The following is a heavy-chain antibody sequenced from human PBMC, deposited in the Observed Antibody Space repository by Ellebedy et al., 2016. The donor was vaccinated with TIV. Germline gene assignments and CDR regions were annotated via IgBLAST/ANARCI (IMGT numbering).Heavy chain of an antibody. CDR3: ARDKLLGIRVDGMDV. CDR2: INPSGGST. CDR1: GYTFTSYY. Sequence: ASVKVSCKASGYTFTSYYMHWVRQAPGQGLEWMGIINPSGGSTSYAQKFQGRVTMTRDTSTSTVYMELSSLRSEDTAVYYCARDKLLGIRVDGMDVWGQGTTVTVSS. V-gene: IGHV1-46*01. J-gene: IGHJ6*02. D-gene: IGHD3-16*01.